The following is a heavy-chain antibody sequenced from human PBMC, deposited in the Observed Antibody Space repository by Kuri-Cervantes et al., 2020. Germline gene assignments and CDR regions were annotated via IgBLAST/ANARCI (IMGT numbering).Heavy chain of an antibody. CDR2: INPNSGGT. V-gene: IGHV1-2*04. CDR3: ARDRCGGDCYSGVVDY. Sequence: ASVKVSCKASGFTFTSSAVQWVRQARGQGLEWMGWINPNSGGTNYAQKFQGWVTMTRDTSISTAYMELSRLRSDDTAVYYCARDRCGGDCYSGVVDYWGQGTLVTVSS. J-gene: IGHJ4*02. D-gene: IGHD2-21*02. CDR1: GFTFTSSA.